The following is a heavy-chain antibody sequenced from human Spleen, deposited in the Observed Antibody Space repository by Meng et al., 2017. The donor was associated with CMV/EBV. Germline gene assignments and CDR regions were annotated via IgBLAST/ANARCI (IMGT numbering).Heavy chain of an antibody. J-gene: IGHJ6*02. V-gene: IGHV3-23*01. CDR2: ISGSGGST. CDR3: AKDLGMDV. CDR1: GFTFDDYG. Sequence: GESLKISCAASGFTFDDYGMSWVRQAPGKGLEWVSAISGSGGSTYYADSVKGRFSISRDNSKNTLYLQMNSLRAEDTAVYYCAKDLGMDVWGQGTTVTVSS.